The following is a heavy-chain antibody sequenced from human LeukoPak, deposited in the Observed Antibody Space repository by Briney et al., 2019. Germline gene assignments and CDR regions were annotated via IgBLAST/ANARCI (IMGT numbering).Heavy chain of an antibody. D-gene: IGHD5-18*01. Sequence: GESLKISCKGSGYSFTSYWIGWVRQMPGKGLEWMGIIYPGDSDTRYSPSFQGQVTISADKSISTAYLQWSSLKASDTAMYYCARLSRQDYSYGNYYFDYWGQGTLVTVSS. CDR2: IYPGDSDT. CDR1: GYSFTSYW. V-gene: IGHV5-51*01. CDR3: ARLSRQDYSYGNYYFDY. J-gene: IGHJ4*02.